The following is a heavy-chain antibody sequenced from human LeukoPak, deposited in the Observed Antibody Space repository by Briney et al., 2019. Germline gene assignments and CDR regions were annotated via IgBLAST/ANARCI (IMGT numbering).Heavy chain of an antibody. CDR2: ISAYNGNT. Sequence: EASVKVSCTASGYTFTSYGISWVRQAPGQGLEWMGWISAYNGNTNYAQKLQGRVTMTTDTSTSTAYMELRSLRSDDTAVYYCAREKSRTPYNWFDPWGQGTLVTVSS. D-gene: IGHD2-2*01. V-gene: IGHV1-18*01. CDR3: AREKSRTPYNWFDP. CDR1: GYTFTSYG. J-gene: IGHJ5*02.